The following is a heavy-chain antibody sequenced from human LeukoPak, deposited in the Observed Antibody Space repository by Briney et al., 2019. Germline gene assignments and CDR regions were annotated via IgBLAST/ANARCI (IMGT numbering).Heavy chain of an antibody. V-gene: IGHV3-7*01. J-gene: IGHJ4*02. D-gene: IGHD1-26*01. Sequence: GGSLRLSCAASGFIFSSVEMNWVRQAPGKGLEWVANIKQDGSEKYYVDSVKGRFTISRDYAKNSLYLQMNSLRAADTAVYYCARYSGSYYKGSFDYWGQGTLVTVSS. CDR1: GFIFSSVE. CDR3: ARYSGSYYKGSFDY. CDR2: IKQDGSEK.